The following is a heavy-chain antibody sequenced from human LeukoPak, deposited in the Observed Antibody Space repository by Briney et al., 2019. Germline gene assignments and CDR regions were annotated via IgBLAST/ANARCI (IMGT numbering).Heavy chain of an antibody. CDR1: GYTFTGYY. D-gene: IGHD5-12*01. V-gene: IGHV1-2*02. CDR3: AGTRGWATYAFDI. CDR2: INPNSGGT. J-gene: IGHJ3*02. Sequence: ASVKVSCKASGYTFTGYYMHWVRQAPGQGLEWMGWINPNSGGTNYAQTFQGRVTMTRDTSISTAYMELSRLRSDDTAVYYCAGTRGWATYAFDIWGQGTMVTVSS.